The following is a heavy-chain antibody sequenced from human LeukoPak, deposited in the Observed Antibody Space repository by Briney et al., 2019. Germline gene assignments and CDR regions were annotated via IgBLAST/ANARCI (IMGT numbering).Heavy chain of an antibody. CDR1: GGSISSSSYY. Sequence: SETLSLTCTVSGGSISSSSYYWGWIRQPPGKGLEWIGSIYYSGSTYYNPSLKSRVTISVDTSKNQFSLKLSSVTAADTAVYYCARSHPDYYDSSGCLFEYWGQGTLVTVSS. CDR3: ARSHPDYYDSSGCLFEY. V-gene: IGHV4-39*01. J-gene: IGHJ4*02. D-gene: IGHD3-22*01. CDR2: IYYSGST.